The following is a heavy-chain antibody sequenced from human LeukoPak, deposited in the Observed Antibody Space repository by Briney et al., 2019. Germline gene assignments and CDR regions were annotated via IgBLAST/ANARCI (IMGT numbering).Heavy chain of an antibody. D-gene: IGHD3/OR15-3a*01. V-gene: IGHV3-23*01. CDR1: GFTFSNYA. J-gene: IGHJ4*02. CDR2: IGASGGTT. Sequence: GGSLRLSCAGSGFTFSNYAMTWVRQAPGKGLEWVSVIGASGGTTYYADSVKGRFTISRDNSKGTLYLQMNSLRAEDTAVYYCAKVAYSDFSWGQGTLVTVSS. CDR3: AKVAYSDFS.